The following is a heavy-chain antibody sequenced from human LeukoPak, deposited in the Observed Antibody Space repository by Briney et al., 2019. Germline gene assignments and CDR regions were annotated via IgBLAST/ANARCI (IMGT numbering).Heavy chain of an antibody. D-gene: IGHD3-9*01. CDR3: AKTTGYYSSSPLDY. J-gene: IGHJ4*02. CDR1: GFTFSSYA. V-gene: IGHV3-23*01. Sequence: TGGSLRLSCAASGFTFSSYAMNWVRQAPGKGLEWVSGVSGSGDYTYYADSVKGRFTISRDNSKNTLYLQMNSLRAEDTAVYYCAKTTGYYSSSPLDYWGQGTLVTVSS. CDR2: VSGSGDYT.